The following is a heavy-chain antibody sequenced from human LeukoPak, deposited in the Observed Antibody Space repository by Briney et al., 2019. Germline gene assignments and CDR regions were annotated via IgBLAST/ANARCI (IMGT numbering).Heavy chain of an antibody. Sequence: GGSLRLSCAASGFTFSSYAVAWVRQAPGKGLEWVSAISGSGGSTYYADSVKGRFTISRDNSKNTLYLQMNSLRAEDTAVYYCAKSVYDNRGYLGYWGQGTLVTVSS. CDR2: ISGSGGST. CDR1: GFTFSSYA. CDR3: AKSVYDNRGYLGY. V-gene: IGHV3-23*01. D-gene: IGHD3-22*01. J-gene: IGHJ4*02.